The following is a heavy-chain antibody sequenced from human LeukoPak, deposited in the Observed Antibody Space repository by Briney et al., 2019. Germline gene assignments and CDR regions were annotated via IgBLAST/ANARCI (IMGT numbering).Heavy chain of an antibody. CDR1: GYTFTSYG. CDR3: ARATPYDSSGYYYLYYYGMDV. D-gene: IGHD3-22*01. J-gene: IGHJ6*02. V-gene: IGHV1-18*01. CDR2: ISAYNGNT. Sequence: ASVKVSCKASGYTFTSYGISWARQAPGQGLEWMGWISAYNGNTNYAQKLQGRVTMTTDTSTSTAYMELRSLRSDDTAVYYCARATPYDSSGYYYLYYYGMDVWGQGTTVTVSS.